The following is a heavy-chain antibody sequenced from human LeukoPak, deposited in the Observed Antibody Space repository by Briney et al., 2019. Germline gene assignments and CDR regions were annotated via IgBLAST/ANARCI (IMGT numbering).Heavy chain of an antibody. CDR1: SGSISSFY. D-gene: IGHD3-22*01. Sequence: SETLSLTCTVSSGSISSFYWSWIRQPPGKGLEWIGYVYYSGSTNYNPSLQSRVTISIDKSKNQFSLKLSSVTAADTAVYYCARDSYYDNSGEGAFDIWGQGTLVTVSS. J-gene: IGHJ3*02. CDR2: VYYSGST. CDR3: ARDSYYDNSGEGAFDI. V-gene: IGHV4-59*12.